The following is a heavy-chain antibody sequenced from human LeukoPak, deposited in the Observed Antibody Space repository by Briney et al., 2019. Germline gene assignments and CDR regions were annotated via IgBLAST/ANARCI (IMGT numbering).Heavy chain of an antibody. CDR2: ISSSGSTI. CDR1: GFTFSSYG. J-gene: IGHJ5*02. V-gene: IGHV3-48*04. CDR3: ATSGSSWYPENWFDP. D-gene: IGHD6-13*01. Sequence: YPGGSLRLSCAASGFTFSSYGMHWVRQAPGKGLEWVSYISSSGSTIYYADSVKGRFTISRDNAKNSLYLQMNSLRAEDTAVYYCATSGSSWYPENWFDPWGQGTLVTVSS.